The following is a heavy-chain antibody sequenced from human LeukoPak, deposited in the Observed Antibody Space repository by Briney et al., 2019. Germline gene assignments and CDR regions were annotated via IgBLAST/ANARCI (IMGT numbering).Heavy chain of an antibody. CDR3: ARAAMTRAFDI. CDR2: IYYSGST. Sequence: PGGSLRLSCAASGFTFSSYWMSWVRQAPGKGLEWIGYIYYSGSTYYNPSLKSRVTISVDTSKNQFSLKLSSVTAADTAVYYCARAAMTRAFDIWGQGTMVTVSS. V-gene: IGHV4-59*06. CDR1: GFTFSSYW. D-gene: IGHD6-25*01. J-gene: IGHJ3*02.